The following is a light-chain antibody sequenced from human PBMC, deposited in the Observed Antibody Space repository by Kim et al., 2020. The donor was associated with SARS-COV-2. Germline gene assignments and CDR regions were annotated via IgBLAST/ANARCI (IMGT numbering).Light chain of an antibody. CDR2: GKN. J-gene: IGLJ2*01. CDR1: SLRVYY. CDR3: NSRDSSGNLVV. V-gene: IGLV3-19*01. Sequence: SSELTQDPAMSVALGQTVRITCQGDSLRVYYASWYQQKPGQAPVLVIFGKNSRPSGIPDRISGSSSGNTASLTITGSQAEDEADYYCNSRDSSGNLVVFG.